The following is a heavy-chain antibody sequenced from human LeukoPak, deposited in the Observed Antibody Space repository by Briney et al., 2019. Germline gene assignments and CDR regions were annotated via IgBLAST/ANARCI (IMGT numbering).Heavy chain of an antibody. CDR1: GGSISSGGYS. Sequence: PSETLSLTCAVSGGSISSGGYSWSWIRQPPGKGLEWIGYIYHSGSTYYNPSLKSRVTIPVDRSKNQFSLKLSSVTAADTAVYYCARGNGWDFDYWGQGTLVTVSS. D-gene: IGHD6-19*01. CDR2: IYHSGST. J-gene: IGHJ4*02. V-gene: IGHV4-30-2*01. CDR3: ARGNGWDFDY.